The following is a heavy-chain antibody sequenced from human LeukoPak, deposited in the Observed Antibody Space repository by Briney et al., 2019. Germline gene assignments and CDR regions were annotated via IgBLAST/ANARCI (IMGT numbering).Heavy chain of an antibody. CDR2: ISSSSSYI. CDR3: AKDQYSGSYYWFDP. J-gene: IGHJ5*02. D-gene: IGHD1-26*01. Sequence: GGSLRLSCAASGFTFSSYSMNWVRQAPGKGLEWVSSISSSSSYIYYADSVRGRFTISRDNAKNSLYLQMNSLRAEDTAIYYCAKDQYSGSYYWFDPWGQGTLVTVSS. CDR1: GFTFSSYS. V-gene: IGHV3-21*04.